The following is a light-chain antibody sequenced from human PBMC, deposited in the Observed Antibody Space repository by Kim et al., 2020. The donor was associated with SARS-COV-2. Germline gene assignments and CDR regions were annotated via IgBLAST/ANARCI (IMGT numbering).Light chain of an antibody. V-gene: IGLV1-40*01. Sequence: GQRVTISCTGSSSNIGARYDVHWYQQLPGTAPKLLIYGNSNRPSGVPDRFSGSKSGTSASLAITGLQAEDEADYYCQSYDSSLSGVFGGGTQLTVL. J-gene: IGLJ2*01. CDR3: QSYDSSLSGV. CDR2: GNS. CDR1: SSNIGARYD.